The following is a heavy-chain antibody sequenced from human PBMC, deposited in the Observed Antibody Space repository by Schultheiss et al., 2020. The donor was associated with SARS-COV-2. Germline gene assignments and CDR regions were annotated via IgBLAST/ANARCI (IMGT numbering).Heavy chain of an antibody. J-gene: IGHJ6*02. CDR2: IDPGNSYA. CDR3: ARHGRFLERLEPKYYYYYYAMDV. Sequence: GGSLRLSCKTSGYSFTTYWINWVRQMPGKGLEWMGRIDPGNSYADYSPSFQGHVTISVDKSITTAYLQWGSLKASDTAMYYCARHGRFLERLEPKYYYYYYAMDVWGQGTTVTVSS. V-gene: IGHV5-10-1*01. CDR1: GYSFTTYW. D-gene: IGHD3-3*01.